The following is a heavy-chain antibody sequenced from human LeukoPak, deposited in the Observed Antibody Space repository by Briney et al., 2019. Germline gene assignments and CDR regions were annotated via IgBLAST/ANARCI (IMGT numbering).Heavy chain of an antibody. CDR3: ARGMVHDYYYYYMDV. D-gene: IGHD2-8*01. J-gene: IGHJ6*03. CDR2: IYYSGST. Sequence: PSETLSLTCTISGGSISSYYWSWIRQPPGKGLEWMGYIYYSGSTNYNPSLKSRVTISVDTSKNQFSLKLSSVTAADTAVYYCARGMVHDYYYYYMDVWGKGTTVTVSS. CDR1: GGSISSYY. V-gene: IGHV4-59*01.